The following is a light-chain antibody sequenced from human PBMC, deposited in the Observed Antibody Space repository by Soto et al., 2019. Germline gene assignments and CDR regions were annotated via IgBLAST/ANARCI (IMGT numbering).Light chain of an antibody. J-gene: IGLJ2*01. CDR2: GNN. V-gene: IGLV1-40*01. Sequence: QSVLTQPHSMSGAPGQRVTISCTGSRSNIGAGYDVHWSQKLPGAAPKLLIYGNNNRPSGVPDRFSGSKSGTSASLAITGLKAEDEADYYCQSYDTSLSGSVFGGGTKLTAL. CDR3: QSYDTSLSGSV. CDR1: RSNIGAGYD.